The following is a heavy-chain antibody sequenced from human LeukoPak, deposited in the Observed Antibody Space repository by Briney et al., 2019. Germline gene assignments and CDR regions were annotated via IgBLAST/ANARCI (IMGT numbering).Heavy chain of an antibody. CDR1: GFSLSDYA. CDR2: IGGGGTT. D-gene: IGHD4-17*01. J-gene: IGHJ4*02. CDR3: ARRLFSYGRCFDY. Sequence: GGALRLSCAASGFSLSDYAMGWVRRAPGKGLDWVSSIGGGGTTYYADPVKGRFTISRENSKSTLYVQMSSLRADDTAVYYCARRLFSYGRCFDYWGQGPVHPVSS. V-gene: IGHV3-23*01.